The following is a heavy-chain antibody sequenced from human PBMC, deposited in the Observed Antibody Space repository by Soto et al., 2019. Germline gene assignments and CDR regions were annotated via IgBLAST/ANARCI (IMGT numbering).Heavy chain of an antibody. J-gene: IGHJ4*02. CDR2: ITPSYGKA. V-gene: IGHV1-45*02. Sequence: ASVKVSCKASGYTFTYRYLHWVRQAPGQALEWMGWITPSYGKANYAQNFQGRVTITADESTSTAYMELSSLRSEDTAVYYCARARARDYVDYWGQGTLVTVSS. CDR3: ARARARDYVDY. CDR1: GYTFTYRY.